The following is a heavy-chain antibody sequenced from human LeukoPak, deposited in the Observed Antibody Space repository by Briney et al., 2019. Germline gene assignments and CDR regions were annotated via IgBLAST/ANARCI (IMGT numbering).Heavy chain of an antibody. J-gene: IGHJ4*02. V-gene: IGHV3-15*07. D-gene: IGHD4-17*01. CDR3: TTDLSDYGDLDY. CDR1: GFTFSNAW. CDR2: IKSKTDGGTI. Sequence: PGGSLRLSCAASGFTFSNAWMNWVRQAPGKGLEWVGRIKSKTDGGTIDYAAPVKGRFTISRDDSKNMLYLQMNSLKTEDTAVYYCTTDLSDYGDLDYWGQGTLVTVSS.